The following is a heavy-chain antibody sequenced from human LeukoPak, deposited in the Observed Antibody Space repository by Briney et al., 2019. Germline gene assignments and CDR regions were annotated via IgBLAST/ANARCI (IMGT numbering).Heavy chain of an antibody. V-gene: IGHV1-69*05. J-gene: IGHJ4*02. D-gene: IGHD4-17*01. CDR3: ARVSDSSVTTYDY. CDR2: IIPIFGTA. Sequence: SVEVSCRASGGTFSSYAISWVRQAPGQGLEWMGGIIPIFGTANYAQKFQGRVTITTDESTSTAYMELSSLRSEDTAVYYCARVSDSSVTTYDYWGQGTLVTVSS. CDR1: GGTFSSYA.